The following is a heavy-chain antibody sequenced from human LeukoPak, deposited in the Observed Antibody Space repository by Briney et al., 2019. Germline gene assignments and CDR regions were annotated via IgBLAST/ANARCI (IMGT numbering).Heavy chain of an antibody. CDR2: ISYDGSNK. CDR1: GFTFSSYG. J-gene: IGHJ4*02. D-gene: IGHD2-21*01. CDR3: AKDIGVGIDY. Sequence: GGSLRLSCAASGFTFSSYGMHWVRQAPGKGLEWVAVISYDGSNKYYADSVKGRFTISRDNSKNTLYLQMNSLRAEDTAVYYCAKDIGVGIDYWGQGTLVTVSS. V-gene: IGHV3-30*18.